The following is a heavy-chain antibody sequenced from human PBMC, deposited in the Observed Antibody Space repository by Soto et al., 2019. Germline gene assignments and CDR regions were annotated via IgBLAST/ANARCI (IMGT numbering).Heavy chain of an antibody. V-gene: IGHV4-39*07. CDR3: ARVPGP. Sequence: SETLSLTCTVSGDSISSSDYYWGWIRQPPGKGLEWIGNIYYSGSTNYNPSLKSRVTISVDTSKNQFSLKLSSVTAADTAVYNCARVPGPWGQGTLVTAPQ. CDR2: IYYSGST. CDR1: GDSISSSDYY. J-gene: IGHJ5*02.